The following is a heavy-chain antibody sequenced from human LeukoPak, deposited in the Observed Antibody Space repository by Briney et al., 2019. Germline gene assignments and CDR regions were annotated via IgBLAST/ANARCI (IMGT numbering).Heavy chain of an antibody. CDR1: GFTFSSYS. D-gene: IGHD3-22*01. CDR3: ARIYDSSGYYRYYFNY. V-gene: IGHV3-21*01. Sequence: GGSLRLSCAASGFTFSSYSMNWVRQAPGKGLEWVSSISSSSSYIYYADSVKGRFTISRDNAKNSLYPQMNSLRAEDTAVYYCARIYDSSGYYRYYFNYWGQGTLVTVSS. CDR2: ISSSSSYI. J-gene: IGHJ4*02.